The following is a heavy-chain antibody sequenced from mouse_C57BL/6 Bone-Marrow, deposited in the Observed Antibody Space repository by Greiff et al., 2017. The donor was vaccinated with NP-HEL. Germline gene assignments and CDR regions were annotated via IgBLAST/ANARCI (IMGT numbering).Heavy chain of an antibody. CDR2: FHPYNDDT. Sequence: QVQLQQSGAELVKPGASVKMSCKASGYTFTTYPIEWMKQNHGKSLEWIGNFHPYNDDTKYNEKFKGKATLTVEKSSSTVYLELSRLTSDDSAVYYCARSYYGSSLYYYAMDYWGQGTSVTVSS. D-gene: IGHD1-1*01. J-gene: IGHJ4*01. CDR1: GYTFTTYP. V-gene: IGHV1-47*01. CDR3: ARSYYGSSLYYYAMDY.